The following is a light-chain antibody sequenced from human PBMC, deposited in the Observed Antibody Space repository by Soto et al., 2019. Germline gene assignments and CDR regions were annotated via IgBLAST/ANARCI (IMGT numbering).Light chain of an antibody. Sequence: EVVMTQSPATLSMSPGERAALSCRASQSVGTYLAWYQQKPGQSPRLLMYGASTGATGIPARFSGRGSGTEGTLTISSLQSEDYAIYYCQQYNDWTWTFGQGTKVEI. CDR1: QSVGTY. V-gene: IGKV3D-15*01. CDR2: GAS. J-gene: IGKJ1*01. CDR3: QQYNDWTWT.